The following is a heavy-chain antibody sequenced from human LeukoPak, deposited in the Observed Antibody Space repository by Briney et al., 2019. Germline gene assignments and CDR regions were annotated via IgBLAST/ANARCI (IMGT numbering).Heavy chain of an antibody. V-gene: IGHV3-64D*06. Sequence: GGSLRLSCSASGFTFSGYAMHWVRQAPGKGLEYVSAISPNGGSTYYADSVKGRFTISRDNSKNTLYLQMSSLRAEDTAVYYCVRRCSSSSCYADWGQGTLVTVSS. CDR3: VRRCSSSSCYAD. CDR2: ISPNGGST. J-gene: IGHJ4*02. D-gene: IGHD2-2*01. CDR1: GFTFSGYA.